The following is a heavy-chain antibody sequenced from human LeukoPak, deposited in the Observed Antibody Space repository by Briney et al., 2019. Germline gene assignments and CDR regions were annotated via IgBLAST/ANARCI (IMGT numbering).Heavy chain of an antibody. CDR2: ISSSSSTI. Sequence: GGSLRLSCAASGFTFSSYSMNWVRQAPGKGLEWVSYISSSSSTIYYADSVKGRFTISRDNAKNSLYLQMNSLRAEDTAVYYCAKAFPGLRVWGSYPDAFDIWGQGTMVTVSS. CDR3: AKAFPGLRVWGSYPDAFDI. V-gene: IGHV3-48*01. CDR1: GFTFSSYS. J-gene: IGHJ3*02. D-gene: IGHD3-16*02.